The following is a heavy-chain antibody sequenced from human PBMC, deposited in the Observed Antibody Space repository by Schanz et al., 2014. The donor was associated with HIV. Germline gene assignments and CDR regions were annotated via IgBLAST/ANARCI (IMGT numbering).Heavy chain of an antibody. V-gene: IGHV1-2*02. CDR3: ARTRGIAVAGFDY. Sequence: QVQLVQSGAEVKKPGASVKVSCKASGYTFTGYYMHWVRQAPGQGLEWMGWINPNSGGTNYAQKFQGRVTMSMDTSISTAYMEVRSLRSDDTAVYYCARTRGIAVAGFDYWGQGTLVTVSS. CDR2: INPNSGGT. D-gene: IGHD6-19*01. CDR1: GYTFTGYY. J-gene: IGHJ4*02.